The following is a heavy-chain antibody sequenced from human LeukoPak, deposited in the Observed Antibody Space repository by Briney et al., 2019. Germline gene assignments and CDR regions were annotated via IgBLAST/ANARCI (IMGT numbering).Heavy chain of an antibody. CDR3: ATIPLL. CDR2: IYYTGNSGRT. Sequence: PSETLSLTCTVSGGSISGYYWSWIRQPPGKGLEWIGYIYYTGNSGRTNYNPSLKSRVTISVDTSKNQFSLNLSSVTAADTAVYYCATIPLLWGQGILVTVSA. J-gene: IGHJ4*02. V-gene: IGHV4-59*08. CDR1: GGSISGYY.